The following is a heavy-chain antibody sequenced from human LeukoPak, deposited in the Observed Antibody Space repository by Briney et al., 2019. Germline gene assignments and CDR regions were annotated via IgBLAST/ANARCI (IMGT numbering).Heavy chain of an antibody. D-gene: IGHD3-22*01. V-gene: IGHV3-21*01. J-gene: IGHJ4*02. Sequence: GGSLRLSCAAPGITFSNYNMNWVRQAPGKGLEWISSITSSSSYTFYADSVKGRFTISRDNAKNSLYLQMNSLRAEDTAVYYCARASPYYDSSGYYSEPYDYWGQGTLVTVSS. CDR3: ARASPYYDSSGYYSEPYDY. CDR1: GITFSNYN. CDR2: ITSSSSYT.